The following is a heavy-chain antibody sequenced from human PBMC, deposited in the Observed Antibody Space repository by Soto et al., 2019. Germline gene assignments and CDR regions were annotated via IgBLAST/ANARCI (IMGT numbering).Heavy chain of an antibody. Sequence: PGGSLRLSCAASGFTFSSYAMSWVRQAPGKGLEWVSAISGSGGSTYYADSVKGRFTISRDNSKNTLYLQMNSLRAEDTAVYYCAKAGPLGGWGDPNDAFDIWGQGTMVTVSS. V-gene: IGHV3-23*01. J-gene: IGHJ3*02. D-gene: IGHD3-16*01. CDR2: ISGSGGST. CDR3: AKAGPLGGWGDPNDAFDI. CDR1: GFTFSSYA.